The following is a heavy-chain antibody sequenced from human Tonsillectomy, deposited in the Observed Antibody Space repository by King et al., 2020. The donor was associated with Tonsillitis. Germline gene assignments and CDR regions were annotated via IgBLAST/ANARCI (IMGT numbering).Heavy chain of an antibody. J-gene: IGHJ4*02. D-gene: IGHD3-10*01. CDR3: ARERRFGNFEY. Sequence: VQLVESGGGLVKPGGSLRLSCAASGFTFSSYGMHWVRQAPGQGLVWVSRINSDGTYTIYADSVKGRFAISTDKAKNTLYLQMSSLRAEDTAVYYCARERRFGNFEYWGQGTVVTVAS. V-gene: IGHV3-74*01. CDR2: INSDGTYT. CDR1: GFTFSSYG.